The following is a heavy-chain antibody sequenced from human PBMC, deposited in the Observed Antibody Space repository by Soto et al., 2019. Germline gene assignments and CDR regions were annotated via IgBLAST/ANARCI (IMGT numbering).Heavy chain of an antibody. CDR2: ISYDGTNK. D-gene: IGHD2-2*02. J-gene: IGHJ2*01. CDR1: GFSFSRNA. Sequence: QVQLVDSGGGVVQPGRSLRLSCVASGFSFSRNAMHWVRQAPGKGLELVALISYDGTNKYYAESVKGRFTISRDNSKKKMYLQMNSLRAEDTAVYYCARVTVVPAAIPHELRNWYFDLWGRGTLVTVSS. CDR3: ARVTVVPAAIPHELRNWYFDL. V-gene: IGHV3-30-3*01.